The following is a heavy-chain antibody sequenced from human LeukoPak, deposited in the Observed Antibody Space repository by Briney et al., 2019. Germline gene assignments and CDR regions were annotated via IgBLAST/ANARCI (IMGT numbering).Heavy chain of an antibody. D-gene: IGHD1-26*01. CDR1: GFTFSTYS. J-gene: IGHJ4*02. CDR2: ISSGSSTI. V-gene: IGHV3-48*02. CDR3: ARDQGSLYYFDY. Sequence: GGSLRRSCAASGFTFSTYSMNWVRQAPGRGLEWVSYISSGSSTIFYADSVKGRFTISRDNAQNSLYLQMNSLRDEDTAVYYCARDQGSLYYFDYWGQGTLVTVSS.